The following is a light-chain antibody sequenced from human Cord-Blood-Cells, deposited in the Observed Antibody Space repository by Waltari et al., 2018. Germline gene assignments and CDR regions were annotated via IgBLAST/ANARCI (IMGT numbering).Light chain of an antibody. J-gene: IGKJ4*01. CDR1: QSVSSY. V-gene: IGKV3-11*01. Sequence: EIVLTQSPATLSLSPGERATLSCRASQSVSSYLAWYQQKPGQSPRLLIYDASNRATGIPARFIGSGSGTVFTLPISSLEPEDFAVYYCQQRSNWPPLTFGGGTKVEIK. CDR3: QQRSNWPPLT. CDR2: DAS.